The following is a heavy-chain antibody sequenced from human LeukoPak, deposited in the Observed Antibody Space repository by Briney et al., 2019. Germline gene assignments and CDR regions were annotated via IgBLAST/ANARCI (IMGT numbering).Heavy chain of an antibody. CDR1: GFTFGDYA. Sequence: GGSLRLSCAASGFTFGDYAMHWVRQAPGKGLEEVSGISWNSGSIGYADSVKGRFTISRDNAKNSLYLQMNSLRAEDTALYYCAKDRLSGYDSSGYYVLNAFDIWGQGTMVTVSS. V-gene: IGHV3-9*01. J-gene: IGHJ3*02. CDR3: AKDRLSGYDSSGYYVLNAFDI. D-gene: IGHD3-22*01. CDR2: ISWNSGSI.